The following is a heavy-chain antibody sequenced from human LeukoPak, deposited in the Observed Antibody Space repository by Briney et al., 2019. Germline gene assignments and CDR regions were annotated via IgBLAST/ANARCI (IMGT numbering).Heavy chain of an antibody. V-gene: IGHV4-4*07. CDR2: IYTSGST. CDR1: GGSISSYY. Sequence: SETLSLTCTVSGGSISSYYWSFIRQPAGKGLEWIGRIYTSGSTNYNPSLKSRLTMSVDTSKNQFSLKLTSVTAADTAIYYCAREFSAERAFDYWGQGTLVTVSS. D-gene: IGHD1-1*01. CDR3: AREFSAERAFDY. J-gene: IGHJ4*02.